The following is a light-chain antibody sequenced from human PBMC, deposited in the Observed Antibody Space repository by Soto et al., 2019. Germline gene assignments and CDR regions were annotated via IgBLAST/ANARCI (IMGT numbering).Light chain of an antibody. Sequence: QSALTQPPSASGSPGQSVTISCTGTSSDVGGYNYVSWYQRHPGKAPKLMIYEVSKRPSGVPDRFSGSKSGSTASLTVSGLQAEDEAEYFCSSYAGSNNLLFGGGTQLTVL. V-gene: IGLV2-8*01. CDR1: SSDVGGYNY. CDR2: EVS. J-gene: IGLJ2*01. CDR3: SSYAGSNNLL.